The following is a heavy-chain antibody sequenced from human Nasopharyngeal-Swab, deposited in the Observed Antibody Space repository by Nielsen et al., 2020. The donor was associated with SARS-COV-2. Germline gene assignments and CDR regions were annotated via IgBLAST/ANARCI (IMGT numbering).Heavy chain of an antibody. D-gene: IGHD3-22*01. Sequence: GGSLRLSCAASGFTVSSNYMSWVRQAPGKGLEWVSVIYSGGSTYYADSVKGRFTISRDNSKNTLYLQMNSLRAEDTAVYYCARDRGHYYDSNGYYFHYYYGMDVWGQETTVTVSS. J-gene: IGHJ6*02. V-gene: IGHV3-53*01. CDR2: IYSGGST. CDR1: GFTVSSNY. CDR3: ARDRGHYYDSNGYYFHYYYGMDV.